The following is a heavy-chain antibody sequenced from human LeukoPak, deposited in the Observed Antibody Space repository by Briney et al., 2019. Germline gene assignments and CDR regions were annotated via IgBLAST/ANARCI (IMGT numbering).Heavy chain of an antibody. V-gene: IGHV3-21*01. D-gene: IGHD4-11*01. CDR1: GFTFSSYS. CDR3: AKSFHQRLQYLDY. CDR2: ISSSSSYI. Sequence: GGSLRLSCAASGFTFSSYSTNWVRQAPGKGLEWVSSISSSSSYIYYADSVKGRFTISRDNAKNSLYLQMNSLRAEDTAVYYCAKSFHQRLQYLDYWGQGTLVTVSS. J-gene: IGHJ4*02.